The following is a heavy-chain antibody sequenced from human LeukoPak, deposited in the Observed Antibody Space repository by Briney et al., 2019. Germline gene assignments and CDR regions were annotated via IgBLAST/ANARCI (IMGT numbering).Heavy chain of an antibody. J-gene: IGHJ4*02. V-gene: IGHV4-59*12. CDR2: IYYSGST. Sequence: SETLSLTCTVSGGSISSYYWSWIRQPPGKGLEWIGYIYYSGSTNYNPSLKSRVTISVDTSKNQFSLKLSSVTAADTAVYYCARGYCTNAVCSLGPTQAWGQGTLVTVSS. CDR1: GGSISSYY. D-gene: IGHD2-8*01. CDR3: ARGYCTNAVCSLGPTQA.